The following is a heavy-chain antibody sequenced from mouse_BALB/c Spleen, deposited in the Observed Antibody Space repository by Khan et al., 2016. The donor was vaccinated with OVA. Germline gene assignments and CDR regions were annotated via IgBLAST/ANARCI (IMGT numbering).Heavy chain of an antibody. CDR2: VSSGGSFT. CDR1: GFTFSNYA. D-gene: IGHD2-3*01. V-gene: IGHV5-9-3*01. CDR3: ARQGGIYDGPFDY. J-gene: IGHJ2*01. Sequence: EVELVESGGGLVKPGGSLKLSCAASGFTFSNYAMSWVRQTPEKRLEWVATVSSGGSFTYSPDSVKGRFTISRDNATNTLYLQMSSLRSEDTAMYYGARQGGIYDGPFDYWGQGTTLTVSS.